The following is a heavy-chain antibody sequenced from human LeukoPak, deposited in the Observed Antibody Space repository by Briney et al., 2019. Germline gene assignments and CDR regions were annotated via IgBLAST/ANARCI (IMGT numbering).Heavy chain of an antibody. Sequence: SETLSLTCTVSGGSISTYYWSWIRQSPRKGLEWIGYIYDNTRTHYNPSLKSRVSMSMDTSKNQFSLKLTSVTAADAALYYCASSILATTFDFWGQGTLVAVSS. D-gene: IGHD5-12*01. CDR1: GGSISTYY. J-gene: IGHJ4*02. CDR3: ASSILATTFDF. CDR2: IYDNTRT. V-gene: IGHV4-59*08.